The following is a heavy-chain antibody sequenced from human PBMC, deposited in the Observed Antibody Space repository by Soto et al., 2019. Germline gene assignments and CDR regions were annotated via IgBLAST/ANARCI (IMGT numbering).Heavy chain of an antibody. CDR3: ARAWGVVTAPDY. CDR1: GYTFTSYA. J-gene: IGHJ4*02. Sequence: QVQLVQSVAEEKKPGASVKVSCKASGYTFTSYAMHWVRQAPGQRLEWMGWITAGNGNTKYSQKFQGRVTITRDTSASTAYMELSRLRSEDTAVYYCARAWGVVTAPDYWSQGTLGTFSS. CDR2: ITAGNGNT. V-gene: IGHV1-3*05. D-gene: IGHD2-21*02.